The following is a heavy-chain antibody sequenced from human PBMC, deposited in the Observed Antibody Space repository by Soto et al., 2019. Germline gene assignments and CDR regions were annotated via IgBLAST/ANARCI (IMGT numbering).Heavy chain of an antibody. J-gene: IGHJ3*02. V-gene: IGHV4-34*01. Sequence: QVQLQQWGAGLLKPSETLSLTCAVYGGSFSGYYWSWIRQPPGKGLEWIGEINHSGSTNYNPSLKSRVTISVDTSKNQFSLKLSSVTSADTAVYYCARSGPRVDSGYDGVGAFDIWGQGTMVTVSS. CDR3: ARSGPRVDSGYDGVGAFDI. CDR2: INHSGST. D-gene: IGHD5-12*01. CDR1: GGSFSGYY.